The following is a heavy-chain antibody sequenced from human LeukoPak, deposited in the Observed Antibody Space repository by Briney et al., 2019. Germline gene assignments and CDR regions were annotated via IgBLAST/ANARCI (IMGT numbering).Heavy chain of an antibody. J-gene: IGHJ6*02. V-gene: IGHV1-2*04. Sequence: GASVKVSCKASGYTFTGYYMHWVRQAPGQGLEWMGWINPNSGGTNYAQKFQGWVTMTRDTSISTAYMELSRLRSDDTAVYYCARTYYYGSGIYGMDVWGQGTTVTVSS. CDR2: INPNSGGT. CDR1: GYTFTGYY. CDR3: ARTYYYGSGIYGMDV. D-gene: IGHD3-10*01.